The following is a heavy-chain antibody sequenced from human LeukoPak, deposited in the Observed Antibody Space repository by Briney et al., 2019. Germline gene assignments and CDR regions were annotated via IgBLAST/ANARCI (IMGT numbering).Heavy chain of an antibody. D-gene: IGHD6-13*01. J-gene: IGHJ4*02. CDR1: GGSISSHY. CDR2: IYYSGST. Sequence: PSETLSLTCTVSGGSISSHYWSWIRQPPGKGLEWIGYIYYSGSTNYNPSLKSRVTISVDTSKNQFSLKLSSVTAADTAVYYCARETASSRYSSSWCPKGVFDYWGQGTLVTVSS. CDR3: ARETASSRYSSSWCPKGVFDY. V-gene: IGHV4-59*11.